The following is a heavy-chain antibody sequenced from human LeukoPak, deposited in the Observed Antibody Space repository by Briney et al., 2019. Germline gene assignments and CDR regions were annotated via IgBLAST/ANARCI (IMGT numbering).Heavy chain of an antibody. Sequence: GGSLRLSCAASGFTFSSYSMNWVRQAPGKGRGWVSYISSSSSTIYYADSVKGRFTISRDNAKNSRYLQMNSLRAEDTAVYYCARDCRFGGSAAGTLDYWGQGTLVTVSS. CDR1: GFTFSSYS. CDR2: ISSSSSTI. V-gene: IGHV3-48*04. D-gene: IGHD6-13*01. CDR3: ARDCRFGGSAAGTLDY. J-gene: IGHJ4*02.